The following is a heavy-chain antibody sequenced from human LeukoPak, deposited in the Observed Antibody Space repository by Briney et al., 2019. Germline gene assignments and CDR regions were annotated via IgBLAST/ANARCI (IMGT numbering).Heavy chain of an antibody. CDR1: GGSISSSSFF. D-gene: IGHD3-22*01. CDR3: ARLETTYYYDSSDYYYGPYYFDS. V-gene: IGHV4-39*01. CDR2: FYSNGST. J-gene: IGHJ4*02. Sequence: PSETLSLTCTVSGGSISSSSFFWGWVRQPPGKGLDWIGSFYSNGSTYYNPSLKSRVTISVDTSKNQFSLKVTSVTAADTAVYYCARLETTYYYDSSDYYYGPYYFDSWGQGTLITVSS.